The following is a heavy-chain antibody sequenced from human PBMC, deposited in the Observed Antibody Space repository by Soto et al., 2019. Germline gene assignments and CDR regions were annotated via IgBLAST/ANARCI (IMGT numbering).Heavy chain of an antibody. D-gene: IGHD2-2*01. J-gene: IGHJ4*02. CDR1: GFTISGCS. Sequence: PGGSLRLSCEASGFTISGCSMNWVRQAPGKGLEWVSGVSASGLNTDYADPVKGRFYISRDNSKNTVSLHMNSLRAEDTSLYYFAKDRPRSTSRYLFDFWGQGTPVTGSS. CDR3: AKDRPRSTSRYLFDF. V-gene: IGHV3-23*01. CDR2: VSASGLNT.